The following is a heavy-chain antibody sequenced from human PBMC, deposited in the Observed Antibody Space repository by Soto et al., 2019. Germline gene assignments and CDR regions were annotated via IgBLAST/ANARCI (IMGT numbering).Heavy chain of an antibody. CDR3: ARGPRYYGSGSYFYFDY. V-gene: IGHV1-69*13. J-gene: IGHJ4*02. D-gene: IGHD3-10*01. Sequence: SVKVSCKASGGTFSSYAISWVRQAPGQGLEWMGGIIPIFGTANYAQKFQGRVTITADESTSTAYMELSSLRSEDTAVYYCARGPRYYGSGSYFYFDYWGQGTLVTVSS. CDR2: IIPIFGTA. CDR1: GGTFSSYA.